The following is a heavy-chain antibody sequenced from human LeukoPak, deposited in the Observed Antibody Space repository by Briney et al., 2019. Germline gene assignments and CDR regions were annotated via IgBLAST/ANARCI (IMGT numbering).Heavy chain of an antibody. CDR2: FDPEDGET. D-gene: IGHD2-2*01. CDR1: GYTLTELS. J-gene: IGHJ4*02. Sequence: ASVMVSCKVSGYTLTELSMHWVRQAPGKGLEWMGGFDPEDGETIYAQKFQGRVTMTEDTSTDTAYMELSSLRSEDTAVYYCATGHCSSTSCYGLPYFDYWGQGTLVTVSS. V-gene: IGHV1-24*01. CDR3: ATGHCSSTSCYGLPYFDY.